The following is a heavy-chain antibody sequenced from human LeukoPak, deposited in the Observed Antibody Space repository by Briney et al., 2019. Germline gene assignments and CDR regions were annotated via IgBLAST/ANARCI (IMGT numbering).Heavy chain of an antibody. V-gene: IGHV3-7*01. J-gene: IGHJ4*02. CDR2: IKTEGYDT. CDR1: GFTFSNFW. D-gene: IGHD4-17*01. CDR3: ASLTTVTTAAQWGY. Sequence: GGSLRLSCAASGFTFSNFWMGWVRQAPGKGLEWVANIKTEGYDTYYVDSVKGRFTISRDNAKNSLYLQMNSLRAEDTAVYYCASLTTVTTAAQWGYWGQGTLVTVSS.